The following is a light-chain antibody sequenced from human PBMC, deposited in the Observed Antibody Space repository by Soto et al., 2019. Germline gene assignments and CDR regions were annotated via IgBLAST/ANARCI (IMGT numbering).Light chain of an antibody. CDR1: RSVSSY. CDR2: DAS. V-gene: IGKV3-11*01. CDR3: RHRSDWPPRLT. Sequence: EIVLTQSPATLSLSPGERATLSCGASRSVSSYLAWYQQKPGQAPRLLIYDASYSATGIPARFSGSGSGTDFTLTISSLEPEDFAVYYCRHRSDWPPRLTFGGGTKVEIK. J-gene: IGKJ4*01.